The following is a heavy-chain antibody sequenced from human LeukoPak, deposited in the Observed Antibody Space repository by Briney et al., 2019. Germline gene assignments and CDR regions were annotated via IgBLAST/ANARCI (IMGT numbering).Heavy chain of an antibody. CDR2: IYTSGST. CDR1: GGSISSGSYY. V-gene: IGHV4-61*02. J-gene: IGHJ5*02. CDR3: ARDVVAATLWWFDP. Sequence: SETLSLTCTVSGGSISSGSYYWSWIRQPAGKGLEWIGRIYTSGSTNYNPSLKSRVTISVDTSKNQFSLKLSSVTAADTAVYYCARDVVAATLWWFDPWGQGTLVTVSS. D-gene: IGHD2-15*01.